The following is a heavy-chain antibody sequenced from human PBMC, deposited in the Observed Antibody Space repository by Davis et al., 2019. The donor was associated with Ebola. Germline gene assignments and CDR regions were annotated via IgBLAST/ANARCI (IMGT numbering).Heavy chain of an antibody. CDR1: GGSFSGYY. CDR3: ARDLRYDSSGYDYYFYMDV. V-gene: IGHV4-34*01. J-gene: IGHJ6*03. CDR2: INHSGST. Sequence: PSETLSLTCAVYGGSFSGYYWSWIRQPPGKGLEWIGDINHSGSTNYNPSLKSLVTISVDTSKNQFSLNLYSVTAADTAVYYCARDLRYDSSGYDYYFYMDVWGKGTTVTVSS. D-gene: IGHD3-22*01.